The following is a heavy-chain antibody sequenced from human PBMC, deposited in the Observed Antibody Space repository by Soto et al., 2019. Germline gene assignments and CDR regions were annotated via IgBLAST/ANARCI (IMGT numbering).Heavy chain of an antibody. CDR1: GFTFSSYA. D-gene: IGHD1-1*01. V-gene: IGHV3-30-3*02. Sequence: QVHLVESGGGVVQPGRSLRLSCVASGFTFSSYALHWVRQAPGKGLEWVALISNDGMNTFYADSVKGRMTVSRDKAEKPLYLQLNSLTAGDPAVYFCAKGPRFMEHWGKGTVVTVPS. CDR3: AKGPRFMEH. J-gene: IGHJ1*01. CDR2: ISNDGMNT.